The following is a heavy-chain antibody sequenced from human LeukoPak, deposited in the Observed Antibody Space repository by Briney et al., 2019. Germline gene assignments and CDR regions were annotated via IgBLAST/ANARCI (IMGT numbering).Heavy chain of an antibody. CDR3: AKDLGGWFRPHYYFDY. D-gene: IGHD2-15*01. CDR1: GFTFSSYA. V-gene: IGHV3-23*01. J-gene: IGHJ4*02. CDR2: ISGSGGST. Sequence: GGSLRLSCAASGFTFSSYAMSWVRQAPGKGLEWVSAISGSGGSTYYADSVKGRFTISRDNSKNTLYLQMNSLRAEDTAVYYCAKDLGGWFRPHYYFDYWGQGTLVTVSS.